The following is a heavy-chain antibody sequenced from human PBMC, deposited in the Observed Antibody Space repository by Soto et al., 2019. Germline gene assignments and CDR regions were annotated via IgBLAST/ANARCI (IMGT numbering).Heavy chain of an antibody. CDR2: IYYSGST. CDR3: ASRYGSGSYTIDY. Sequence: SETLSLTCTVSGGSISSGDYYWSWIRQPPGKGLEWIGYIYYSGSTYYNPSLKSRVTIPVDTSKNQFSLKLSSVTAADTAVYYCASRYGSGSYTIDYWGQGTLVTVSS. V-gene: IGHV4-30-4*01. CDR1: GGSISSGDYY. D-gene: IGHD3-10*01. J-gene: IGHJ4*02.